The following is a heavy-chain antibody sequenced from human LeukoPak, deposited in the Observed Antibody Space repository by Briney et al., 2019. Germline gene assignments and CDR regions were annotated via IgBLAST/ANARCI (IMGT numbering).Heavy chain of an antibody. CDR3: AKDQVEGWLPYFDY. D-gene: IGHD5-12*01. CDR2: IWYDGSNK. V-gene: IGHV3-33*06. CDR1: GSTFSSYG. Sequence: GGSLRLSCAASGSTFSSYGMHWVRQAPGKGLEWVAVIWYDGSNKYYADSVKGRFTISRDNSKNTLYLQMNSLRAEDTAVYYCAKDQVEGWLPYFDYWGQGTLVTVSS. J-gene: IGHJ4*02.